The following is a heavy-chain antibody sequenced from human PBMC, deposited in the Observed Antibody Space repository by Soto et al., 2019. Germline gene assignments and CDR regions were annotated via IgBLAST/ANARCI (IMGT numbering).Heavy chain of an antibody. CDR3: ARGRDGFKVYDY. D-gene: IGHD5-12*01. Sequence: QVQLVQSGAEVKKPGSSVKVSCKASGGTFSSHAISWVRQAPGQGLEWMGGIIPIFGTANYAQKFQGRVTITADESTSIAYTELSSLRSEDTAVYYCARGRDGFKVYDYWGQGTLVTVSS. V-gene: IGHV1-69*12. CDR2: IIPIFGTA. CDR1: GGTFSSHA. J-gene: IGHJ4*02.